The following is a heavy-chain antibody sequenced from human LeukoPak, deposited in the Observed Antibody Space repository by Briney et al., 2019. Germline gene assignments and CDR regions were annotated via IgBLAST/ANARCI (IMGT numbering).Heavy chain of an antibody. CDR2: ISGSGGST. CDR1: GFTFSSYA. V-gene: IGHV3-23*01. J-gene: IGHJ4*02. CDR3: EGYYYGSGSPDY. Sequence: GGSLRLSCAASGFTFSSYAMSWVRQAPGKGLGWVSAISGSGGSTYYADSVKGRFTISRDNSKNTLYLQMNSLRAEDTAVYYCEGYYYGSGSPDYWGQGTLVTVSS. D-gene: IGHD3-10*01.